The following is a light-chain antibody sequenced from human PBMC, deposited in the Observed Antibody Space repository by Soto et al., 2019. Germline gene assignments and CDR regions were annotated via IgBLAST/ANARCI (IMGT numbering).Light chain of an antibody. Sequence: QSALTQPASVSGSPGQSITISCTGTSSDIGDYDYVSWYQHLPGKAPKLLIFDVTHRPSGVSDRFSGSKSGNTASLTISGVRPEDEADYYCSSYTSSTTWVFGGGTKVTVL. J-gene: IGLJ3*02. CDR1: SSDIGDYDY. V-gene: IGLV2-14*01. CDR2: DVT. CDR3: SSYTSSTTWV.